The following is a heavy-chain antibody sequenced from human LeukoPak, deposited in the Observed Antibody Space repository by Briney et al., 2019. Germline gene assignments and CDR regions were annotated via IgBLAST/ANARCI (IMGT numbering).Heavy chain of an antibody. CDR1: GLTFSSYG. J-gene: IGHJ5*02. CDR3: AKALGSSWYNWFDP. V-gene: IGHV3-30*02. CDR2: IRYDGSNK. Sequence: GGSLRHSCAASGLTFSSYGMHWVRQAPGKGLEWVAFIRYDGSNKYYADSVKGRFTISRDNSKNTLYLQMNSLRAEDTAVYYCAKALGSSWYNWFDPWGQGTLVTVSS. D-gene: IGHD6-13*01.